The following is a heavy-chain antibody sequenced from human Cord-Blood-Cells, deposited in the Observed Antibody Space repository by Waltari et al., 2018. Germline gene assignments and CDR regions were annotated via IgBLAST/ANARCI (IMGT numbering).Heavy chain of an antibody. CDR1: GGSIRSSSYY. CDR3: ARISGSYAFDI. J-gene: IGHJ3*02. D-gene: IGHD1-26*01. CDR2: IYYSGST. V-gene: IGHV4-39*01. Sequence: QLQLQESGPGLVKPSETLSLTCTVSGGSIRSSSYYWGWIRQPPGKGLEWIGSIYYSGSTYYHPSLKSRVTISVDTSKNQFSLKLSSVTAADTAVYYCARISGSYAFDIWGQGTMVTVSS.